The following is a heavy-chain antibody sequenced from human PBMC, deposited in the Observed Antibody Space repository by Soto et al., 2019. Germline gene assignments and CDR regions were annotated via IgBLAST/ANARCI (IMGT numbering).Heavy chain of an antibody. CDR2: ISSSGSTI. CDR1: GFTFSRYE. V-gene: IGHV3-48*03. CDR3: AKATATGGGAFDI. J-gene: IGHJ3*02. D-gene: IGHD2-8*02. Sequence: LRLSCAASGFTFSRYEMNWVRQAPGKGLGWVSYISSSGSTIYYADSVKGRFTISRDSSQNTVYLQMNSLTAGDTALYYCAKATATGGGAFDICGQGTMVTVSS.